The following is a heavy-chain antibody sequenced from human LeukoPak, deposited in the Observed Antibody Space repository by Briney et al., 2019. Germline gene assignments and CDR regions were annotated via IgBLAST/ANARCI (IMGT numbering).Heavy chain of an antibody. Sequence: SETLSLTCAVYGGSFSGYYWSWIRQPPGKGLEWIGEINHSGSTNYNPSLKSRVTISVDTSQNKFSLRLSSVTAADTAVYYCARGRYVTTRGGAAAGFLDYWGQGTLVTVST. CDR2: INHSGST. CDR3: ARGRYVTTRGGAAAGFLDY. D-gene: IGHD6-13*01. CDR1: GGSFSGYY. J-gene: IGHJ4*02. V-gene: IGHV4-34*01.